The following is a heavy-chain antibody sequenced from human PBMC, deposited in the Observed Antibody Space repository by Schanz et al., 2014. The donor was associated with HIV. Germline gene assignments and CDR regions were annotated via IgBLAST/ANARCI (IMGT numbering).Heavy chain of an antibody. CDR2: VYIGDST. D-gene: IGHD6-13*01. CDR3: AKEEQQLGGVGGYHFDY. V-gene: IGHV3-66*02. Sequence: EVQLVESGGGLVQPGGSLKLSCAASGFTFSSYNMNWVRQAPGKGLEWVSVVYIGDSTFYANSVKGRFTISRDISKNTLYLQMNSLRAEDTAVYYCAKEEQQLGGVGGYHFDYWGQGTLVTVAS. CDR1: GFTFSSYN. J-gene: IGHJ4*02.